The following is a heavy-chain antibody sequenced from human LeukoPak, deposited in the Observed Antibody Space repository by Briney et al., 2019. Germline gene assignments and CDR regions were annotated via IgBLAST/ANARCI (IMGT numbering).Heavy chain of an antibody. J-gene: IGHJ6*03. D-gene: IGHD3-22*01. CDR2: IYPGDSGT. V-gene: IGHV5-51*01. CDR1: GYSFTSYW. Sequence: GESLKISCKGSGYSFTSYWIGWVRQMPGKGLEWMGIIYPGDSGTRYSPSFQGQVTISADKSISTAYLQWSSLKASDTAMYYCARQGYDSSGYYYDYYYYMDVWGKGTTVTVSS. CDR3: ARQGYDSSGYYYDYYYYMDV.